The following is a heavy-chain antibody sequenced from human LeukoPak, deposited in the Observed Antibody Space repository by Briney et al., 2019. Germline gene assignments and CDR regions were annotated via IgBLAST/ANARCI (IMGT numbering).Heavy chain of an antibody. V-gene: IGHV3-23*01. CDR3: ARGLMGAAGGYYFDY. CDR2: ISGSGGST. CDR1: GFTFSNYA. D-gene: IGHD2-8*01. Sequence: GGSLRLSCAASGFTFSNYAMSWVRQAPGKGLEWVSGISGSGGSTYYADSVKGRFTISRDNSKNTLYLQMNSLRAEDTAVYYCARGLMGAAGGYYFDYWGQGTLVTVSS. J-gene: IGHJ4*02.